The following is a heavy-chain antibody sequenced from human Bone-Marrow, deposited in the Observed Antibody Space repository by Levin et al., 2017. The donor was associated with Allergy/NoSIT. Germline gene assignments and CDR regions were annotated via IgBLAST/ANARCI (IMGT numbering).Heavy chain of an antibody. CDR1: GGSISSGGYS. J-gene: IGHJ4*02. CDR2: IYHTGIT. CDR3: ARGGYSGYDGFDY. D-gene: IGHD5-12*01. V-gene: IGHV4-30-2*01. Sequence: SETLSLTCAVSGGSISSGGYSWTWIRQPPGKGLEWIGYIYHTGITYYNPSLKSRVTISIDKSKNQFSLMMTSVTAADTALYYCARGGYSGYDGFDYWGQGTLVTVSS.